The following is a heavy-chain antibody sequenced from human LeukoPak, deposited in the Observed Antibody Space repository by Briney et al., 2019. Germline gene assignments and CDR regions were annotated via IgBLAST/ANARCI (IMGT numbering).Heavy chain of an antibody. J-gene: IGHJ5*02. V-gene: IGHV4-59*01. CDR3: ARSGGVADWFDP. Sequence: SETLPLTCAVYGGSFSGYYWSWIRQPPGKGLEWIGYIYYSGSTNYNPSLKSRVTISVDTSKNQFSLKLSSVTAADTAVYYCARSGGVADWFDPWGQGTLVTVSS. CDR2: IYYSGST. CDR1: GGSFSGYY. D-gene: IGHD2-15*01.